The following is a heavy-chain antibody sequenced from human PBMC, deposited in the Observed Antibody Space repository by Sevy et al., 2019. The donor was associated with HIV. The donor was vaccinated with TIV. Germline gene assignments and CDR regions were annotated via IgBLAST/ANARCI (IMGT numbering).Heavy chain of an antibody. Sequence: GGSLRLSCAASGFTFSSYWMSWVRQAPGKGLEWVANIKQDGSEKYYVDSVKGRFTISRDNAKNSLYLQMNSLRAEDTAVYYCARVYYDILTGPSDTYYYYIDVWGKGTTVTVSS. J-gene: IGHJ6*03. CDR1: GFTFSSYW. V-gene: IGHV3-7*03. CDR3: ARVYYDILTGPSDTYYYYIDV. CDR2: IKQDGSEK. D-gene: IGHD3-9*01.